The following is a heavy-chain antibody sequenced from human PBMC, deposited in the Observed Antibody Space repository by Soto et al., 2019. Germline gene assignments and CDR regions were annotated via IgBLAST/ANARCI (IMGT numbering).Heavy chain of an antibody. CDR1: EYTFSGRS. Sequence: EVQLVESGGGLVQPGGSLRLSCAASEYTFSGRSVHWVRQAPGKGLVWVSGIDKVGTDSTYADSGKGRFTSSRDNAKNTVYLQMNSLRVEDTAVYYCARGWFGPDVWGKGTTVTVSS. D-gene: IGHD3-10*01. CDR3: ARGWFGPDV. CDR2: IDKVGTDS. J-gene: IGHJ6*03. V-gene: IGHV3-74*01.